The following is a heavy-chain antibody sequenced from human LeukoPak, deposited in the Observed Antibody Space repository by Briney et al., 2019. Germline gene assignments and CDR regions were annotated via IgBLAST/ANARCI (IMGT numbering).Heavy chain of an antibody. CDR2: IWYDGTNK. Sequence: GRSLRLSCAASGFTFSSYGMHWVRQALGKGLEWVAVIWYDGTNKYYVDSVKGRFTISRDNSKNTLYLQMNSLRAEDTAVYYCARGYYDSSGYSFDYWGQGTLVTVSS. CDR3: ARGYYDSSGYSFDY. J-gene: IGHJ4*02. D-gene: IGHD3-22*01. V-gene: IGHV3-33*01. CDR1: GFTFSSYG.